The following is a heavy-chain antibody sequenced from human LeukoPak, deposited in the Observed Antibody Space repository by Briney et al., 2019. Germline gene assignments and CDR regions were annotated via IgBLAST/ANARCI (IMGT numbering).Heavy chain of an antibody. V-gene: IGHV5-51*01. J-gene: IGHJ4*02. D-gene: IGHD3-16*01. CDR2: IYPGDSDT. Sequence: GESLKISCKGSGYSFTSYWIGWVRQMPVKGLEWMGIIYPGDSDTRYSPSFQGQVTISADKSISTAYLQWSSLRVSDSAMYFCARIRLGESPADFWGQGTPVTVSS. CDR3: ARIRLGESPADF. CDR1: GYSFTSYW.